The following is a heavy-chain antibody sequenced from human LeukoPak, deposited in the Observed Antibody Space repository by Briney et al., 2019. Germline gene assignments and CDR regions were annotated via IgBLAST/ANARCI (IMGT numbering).Heavy chain of an antibody. Sequence: GGSLRLSCAASGFTFSSYGMHWVRQAPGKGLEWVAFIRYDGSNKYYADSVKGRFTISRDNSKNTLYLQMNSLRAEDTAVYYCAKEIRFLEWFDYWGQGTLVTVSS. CDR3: AKEIRFLEWFDY. V-gene: IGHV3-30*02. CDR1: GFTFSSYG. J-gene: IGHJ4*02. CDR2: IRYDGSNK. D-gene: IGHD3-3*01.